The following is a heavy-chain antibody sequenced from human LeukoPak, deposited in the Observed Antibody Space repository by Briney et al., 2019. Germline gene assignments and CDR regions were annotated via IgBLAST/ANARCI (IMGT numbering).Heavy chain of an antibody. Sequence: GGSLRLSCAASGFTFSNYGMLWVRQAPGKGLEWVAVVSYDGSDKHYADSVKGRFTISRDNSKNTLYLQVNSLRGDDTAVYYCANRFCTSSGCGVAYWGQGTLVTVSS. J-gene: IGHJ4*02. V-gene: IGHV3-30*18. CDR2: VSYDGSDK. D-gene: IGHD2-2*01. CDR1: GFTFSNYG. CDR3: ANRFCTSSGCGVAY.